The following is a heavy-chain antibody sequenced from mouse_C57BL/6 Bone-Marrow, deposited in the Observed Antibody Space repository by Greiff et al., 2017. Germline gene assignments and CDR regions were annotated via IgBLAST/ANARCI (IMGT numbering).Heavy chain of an antibody. J-gene: IGHJ3*01. V-gene: IGHV1-54*01. CDR3: ARSYIRGWFAY. CDR2: INPGSGGT. CDR1: GYAFTNYL. D-gene: IGHD1-1*01. Sequence: QVQLKQSGAELVRPGTSVKVSCKASGYAFTNYLIEWVKQRPGQGLEWIGVINPGSGGTNYNEKFKGKATLTADKSSSTAYMQLSSLTSEDSAVYCCARSYIRGWFAYWGQGTLVTVSA.